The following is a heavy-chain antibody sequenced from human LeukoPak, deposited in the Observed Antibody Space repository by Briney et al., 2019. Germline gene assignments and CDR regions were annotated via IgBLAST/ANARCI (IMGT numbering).Heavy chain of an antibody. CDR1: GFTFSSYA. V-gene: IGHV3-23*01. Sequence: GGSLRLSCAASGFTFSSYAMSWVRQAPGKGLEWVSAISGSGGSTHYADSVKGRFDISRDNSKNTLYLQMNSLRAEDTAVYYCAKGSYFFLTGYNYFDYWGQGTLVTVSS. D-gene: IGHD3-9*01. CDR2: ISGSGGST. J-gene: IGHJ4*02. CDR3: AKGSYFFLTGYNYFDY.